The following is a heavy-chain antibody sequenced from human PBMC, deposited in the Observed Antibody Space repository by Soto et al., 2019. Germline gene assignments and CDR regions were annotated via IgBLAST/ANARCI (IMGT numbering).Heavy chain of an antibody. J-gene: IGHJ3*02. CDR1: EGSFRGYY. CDR3: ARKPRRYGSGSYYRTGIGRADDAFDI. CDR2: INHSGST. D-gene: IGHD3-10*01. V-gene: IGHV4-34*01. Sequence: LETLCLTSAVEEGSFRGYYWSWIRQPPGKGLEWIGEINHSGSTNYNPSLKSRVTISVDTSKNQFSLKLSSVTAADTAVYYCARKPRRYGSGSYYRTGIGRADDAFDIWGQGTMVTVSS.